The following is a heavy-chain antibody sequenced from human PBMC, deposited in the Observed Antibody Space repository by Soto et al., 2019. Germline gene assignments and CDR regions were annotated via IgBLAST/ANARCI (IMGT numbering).Heavy chain of an antibody. V-gene: IGHV4-30-2*01. J-gene: IGHJ6*02. CDR3: ARAHYGDYGYGMDV. D-gene: IGHD4-17*01. Sequence: SETLSLTCAVSGCSISSGGYSWSWIRQPPGKGLEWIGYIYHSGTTYYNPSLKSRVTISVDRSKNQFSLKLSSVTAADTAVYYCARAHYGDYGYGMDVWGQGATVTVSS. CDR1: GCSISSGGYS. CDR2: IYHSGTT.